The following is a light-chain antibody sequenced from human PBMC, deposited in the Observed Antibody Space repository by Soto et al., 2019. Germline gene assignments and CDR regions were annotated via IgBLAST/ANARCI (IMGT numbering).Light chain of an antibody. CDR3: QKYNTAPLT. CDR2: AAS. V-gene: IGKV1-27*01. CDR1: QGISNF. Sequence: DIQMTQSPSSLSAYVGDRVTITCRASQGISNFLAWYQQKPGKVPKLLIYAASTLQSGVTSRFSGSASGTDFTLAISSLQPEDVATYYCQKYNTAPLTFGQGTKVEIK. J-gene: IGKJ1*01.